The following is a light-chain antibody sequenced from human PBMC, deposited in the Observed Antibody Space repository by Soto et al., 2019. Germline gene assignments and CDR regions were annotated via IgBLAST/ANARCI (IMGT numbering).Light chain of an antibody. CDR1: QSVDSDF. J-gene: IGKJ2*01. Sequence: EIVMTQSPGTLYLSPGERAALSCRASQSVDSDFLAWYQHKPGQAPRLLIYGASSRSTSIPDRFNGSGSGTDFTLLISRQVPEDFAVYYGQHHRSYPPPTFGQGTKVDI. CDR2: GAS. CDR3: QHHRSYPPPT. V-gene: IGKV3-20*01.